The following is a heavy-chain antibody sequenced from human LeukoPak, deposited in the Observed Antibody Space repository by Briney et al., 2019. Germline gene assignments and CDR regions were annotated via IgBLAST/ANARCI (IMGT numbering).Heavy chain of an antibody. J-gene: IGHJ4*02. CDR3: ARTQTGEKVDY. CDR2: IYYSGST. CDR1: GGSISSYY. V-gene: IGHV4-59*08. Sequence: SGTLSLTCTVSGGSISSYYWSWIRQPPGKGLEWIGYIYYSGSTNYNPSLKSRVTISVDTSKNQFSLKLSSVTAADTAVYYCARTQTGEKVDYWGQGTLVTVSS. D-gene: IGHD1-26*01.